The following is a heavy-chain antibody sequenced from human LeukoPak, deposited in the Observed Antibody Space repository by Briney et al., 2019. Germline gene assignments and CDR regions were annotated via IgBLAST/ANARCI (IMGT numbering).Heavy chain of an antibody. CDR2: IYSGGST. CDR1: GFNVSNTY. CDR3: ARVIAARHFDY. Sequence: GGSLRLSCAASGFNVSNTYMSWVRQAPGKGLEWVSLIYSGGSTYYADSVKGRFTISRDNSMNTMFLQMNSLRAEDTAVYYCARVIAARHFDYWGQGTLVTVSS. D-gene: IGHD6-6*01. V-gene: IGHV3-66*01. J-gene: IGHJ4*02.